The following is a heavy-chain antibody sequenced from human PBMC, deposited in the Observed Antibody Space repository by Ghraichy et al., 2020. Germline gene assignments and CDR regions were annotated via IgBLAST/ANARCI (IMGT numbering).Heavy chain of an antibody. Sequence: GGSLRLSCAASGFTFSNAWMSWVRQAPGKRLEWVGRIKSKTDGGTTDYAAPVKGRFTISRDDSKNTLYLQMNSLKTEDTAVYYCTTSYCSSTSCYMTNFDYWGQGTLVTVSS. CDR2: IKSKTDGGTT. CDR1: GFTFSNAW. V-gene: IGHV3-15*01. J-gene: IGHJ4*02. CDR3: TTSYCSSTSCYMTNFDY. D-gene: IGHD2-2*01.